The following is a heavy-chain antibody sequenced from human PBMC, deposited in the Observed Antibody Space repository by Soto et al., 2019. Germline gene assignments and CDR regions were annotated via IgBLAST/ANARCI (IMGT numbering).Heavy chain of an antibody. D-gene: IGHD1-20*01. CDR3: ARGDGRYPYGMDV. CDR2: IYYSGNT. J-gene: IGHJ6*02. V-gene: IGHV4-31*03. Sequence: QVQLQESGPGLVKPSETLSLSCTVSGGSISRGAHYWSWIRQHPGKGLELIGYIYYSGNTYFNPSLKGRATISIDMSKRQFTLEVNSVTAADTAVYYCARGDGRYPYGMDVWGQGTTVTVSS. CDR1: GGSISRGAHY.